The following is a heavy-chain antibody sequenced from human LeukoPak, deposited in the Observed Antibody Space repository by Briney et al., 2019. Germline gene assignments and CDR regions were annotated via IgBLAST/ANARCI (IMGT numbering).Heavy chain of an antibody. CDR1: GGSISSNY. Sequence: SETLSLTCTVSGGSISSNYWSWIRQPPGKGLEWITYSSYTGSTNYNPSLKSRVTISVDTSKNQFSLRLRSVTAADTAVYYCARFIPSSGIDPWGQGALVTVSS. CDR3: ARFIPSSGIDP. D-gene: IGHD3-10*02. CDR2: SSYTGST. V-gene: IGHV4-59*01. J-gene: IGHJ5*02.